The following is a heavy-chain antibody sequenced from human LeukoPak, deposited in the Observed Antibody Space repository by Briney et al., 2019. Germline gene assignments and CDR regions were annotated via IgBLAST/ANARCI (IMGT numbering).Heavy chain of an antibody. V-gene: IGHV1-3*01. CDR2: INAGNGNT. Sequence: ASVKVSCKASEYTFTSYAMHWVRQAPGQRLEWMGWINAGNGNTKYSQKFQGRVTITRDTSASTAYMELSSLRSEDTAVFYCARTEMATILDFDYWGQGTLVTVSS. CDR1: EYTFTSYA. CDR3: ARTEMATILDFDY. J-gene: IGHJ4*02. D-gene: IGHD5-24*01.